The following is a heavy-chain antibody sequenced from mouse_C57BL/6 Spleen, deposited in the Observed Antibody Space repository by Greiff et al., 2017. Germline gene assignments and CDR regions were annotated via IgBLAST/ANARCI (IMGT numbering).Heavy chain of an antibody. V-gene: IGHV1-4*01. Sequence: VQVVESGAELARPGASVKMSCKASGYTFTSYTMHWVKQRPGQGLEWIGYINPSSGYTKYNQKFKDKATLTADKSSSTAYMQLSSLTSEDSAVXYCARSLYYYGSSYYYFDYWGQGTTLTVSS. CDR2: INPSSGYT. CDR1: GYTFTSYT. CDR3: ARSLYYYGSSYYYFDY. J-gene: IGHJ2*01. D-gene: IGHD1-1*01.